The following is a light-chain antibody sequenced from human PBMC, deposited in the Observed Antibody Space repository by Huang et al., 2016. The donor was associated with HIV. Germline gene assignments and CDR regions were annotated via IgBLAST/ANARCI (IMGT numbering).Light chain of an antibody. CDR2: DAS. CDR1: QSVSSY. Sequence: EIVLTQSPATLSLSPGERATLSCRASQSVSSYLAWFQQKPGQAPRLLIYDASNRATDIPARFSGSGSGTDFTLTISSLEPEDFAVYYCQQRSYWPLTFGGGTKVEI. CDR3: QQRSYWPLT. V-gene: IGKV3-11*01. J-gene: IGKJ4*01.